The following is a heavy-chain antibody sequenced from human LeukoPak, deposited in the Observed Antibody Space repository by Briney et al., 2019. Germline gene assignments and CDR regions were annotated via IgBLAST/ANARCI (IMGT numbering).Heavy chain of an antibody. CDR2: IYTSGST. Sequence: SETLSLTCTVSGGSISSYDWSWIRQPAGKGLEWIGRIYTSGSTNYNPSLKSRVTMSVDTSKNQFSLKLSSVTAADTAVYYCARGGCGWYDEVDYYYYGMDVWGQGTTVTVSS. CDR3: ARGGCGWYDEVDYYYYGMDV. V-gene: IGHV4-4*07. CDR1: GGSISSYD. D-gene: IGHD6-19*01. J-gene: IGHJ6*02.